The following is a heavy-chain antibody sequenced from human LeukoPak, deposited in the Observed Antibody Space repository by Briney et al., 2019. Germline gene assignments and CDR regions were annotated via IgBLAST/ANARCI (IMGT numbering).Heavy chain of an antibody. V-gene: IGHV4-39*01. Sequence: SETLSLTCTVSGASISGSGYYWGWIRQPPGKGLEWIGNIYDSGSTYYNASLQSRVTISIDTSKNQFSLRLSSVTAADTAMYYCARVRGSSGSYEYYHYMDVWGKGTTVTISS. CDR2: IYDSGST. D-gene: IGHD1-26*01. J-gene: IGHJ6*03. CDR3: ARVRGSSGSYEYYHYMDV. CDR1: GASISGSGYY.